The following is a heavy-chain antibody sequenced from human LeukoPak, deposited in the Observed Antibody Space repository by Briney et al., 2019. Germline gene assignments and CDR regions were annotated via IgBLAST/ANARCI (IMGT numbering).Heavy chain of an antibody. V-gene: IGHV3-23*01. J-gene: IGHJ4*02. CDR1: GFTVSSNY. CDR3: AKVYDFWSGYADY. CDR2: ISGSGGST. D-gene: IGHD3-3*01. Sequence: GGSLRLSCAASGFTVSSNYMSWVRQAPGKGLEWVSAISGSGGSTYYADSVKGRFTISRDNSKNTLYLQMNSLRAEDTAVYYCAKVYDFWSGYADYWGQGTLVTVSS.